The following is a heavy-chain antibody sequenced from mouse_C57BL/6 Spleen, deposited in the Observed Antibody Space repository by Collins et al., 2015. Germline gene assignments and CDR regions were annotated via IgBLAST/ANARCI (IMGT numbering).Heavy chain of an antibody. CDR2: ISYDGNN. J-gene: IGHJ4*01. CDR3: ARGMITTAMDY. D-gene: IGHD2-4*01. V-gene: IGHV3-6*02. CDR1: DYSITSDYY. Sequence: DVQLQESGPGLVKPSQSLSLTCSVTDYSITSDYYWNWIRQFPRNKLEWMGYISYDGNNNYNPSLKNRISITRDTSKNQFFLKLNSVITEDTAAYYCARGMITTAMDYWGQGTSVTVSS.